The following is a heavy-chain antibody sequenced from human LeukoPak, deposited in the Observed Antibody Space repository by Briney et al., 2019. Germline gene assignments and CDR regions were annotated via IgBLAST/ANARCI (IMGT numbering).Heavy chain of an antibody. CDR1: GGSISSGDYY. D-gene: IGHD5-12*01. Sequence: SETLSLACTVSGGSISSGDYYWSWIRQPPGKGLEWIGYIYYSGSTYYNPSLKSRVTISVDTSKNQFSLKLSSVTAADTAVYYCARVGGYYFDYWGQGTLVTVSS. V-gene: IGHV4-30-4*01. J-gene: IGHJ4*02. CDR2: IYYSGST. CDR3: ARVGGYYFDY.